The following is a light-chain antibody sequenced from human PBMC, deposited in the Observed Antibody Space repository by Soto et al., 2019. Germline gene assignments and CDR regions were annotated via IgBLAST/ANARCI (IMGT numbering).Light chain of an antibody. CDR2: WAS. J-gene: IGKJ4*01. V-gene: IGKV4-1*01. CDR3: QQYYNTPLT. CDR1: QSVLYSSNNRNY. Sequence: DIVMTQSPDSLAVSLGERVTINCKSSQSVLYSSNNRNYLAWFQQKPGQPPKLLIYWASTRESGVPDRFSGSGSGTDFTLTISGLQAEDVAVYYCQQYYNTPLTFGGGTKGEI.